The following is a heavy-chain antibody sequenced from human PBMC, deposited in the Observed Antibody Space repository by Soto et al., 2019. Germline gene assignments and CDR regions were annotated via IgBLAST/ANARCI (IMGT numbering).Heavy chain of an antibody. CDR1: GGSISTYY. CDR2: VYHSGTT. J-gene: IGHJ4*02. V-gene: IGHV4-59*12. CDR3: ATVRSRCNIDY. Sequence: SETLSLTCTVSGGSISTYYWTWIRQSPGKGPEWIGYVYHSGTTNYNPSLESRLTMSLDTSKNQFSLKLTAVTAADTAVYYCATVRSRCNIDYWGQGTLVTVSS. D-gene: IGHD6-13*01.